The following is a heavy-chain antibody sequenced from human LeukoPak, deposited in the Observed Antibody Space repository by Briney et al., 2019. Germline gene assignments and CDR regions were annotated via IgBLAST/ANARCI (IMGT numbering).Heavy chain of an antibody. Sequence: ASVKVSCKASGYTFTGYYMHWVRQAPGQGLEWMGWINPNSGGTNYAQKFQGRVTMTRDTSISTAYMELSRLRSDDTAVYYCARAAINLGCSSTSCHHTDRYGMDVWGQGTTVTVSS. CDR2: INPNSGGT. CDR3: ARAAINLGCSSTSCHHTDRYGMDV. CDR1: GYTFTGYY. D-gene: IGHD2-2*01. V-gene: IGHV1-2*02. J-gene: IGHJ6*02.